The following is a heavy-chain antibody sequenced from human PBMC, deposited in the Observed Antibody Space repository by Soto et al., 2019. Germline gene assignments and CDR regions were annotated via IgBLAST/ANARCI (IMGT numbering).Heavy chain of an antibody. V-gene: IGHV1-69*01. CDR2: IIPIFVIG. Sequence: QVQLVQSGAEVKKPWSSVKVSCKASGCTFNRYAISWVRQAPGQGLEWMGGIIPIFVIGNDAQRFQGRVTITAYESTGTAYMEMSSLRSEDTGVYYCARSSITLFGVVSIPPQYYSEMDVWGQGTTFTVS. D-gene: IGHD3-3*01. CDR3: ARSSITLFGVVSIPPQYYSEMDV. J-gene: IGHJ6*02. CDR1: GCTFNRYA.